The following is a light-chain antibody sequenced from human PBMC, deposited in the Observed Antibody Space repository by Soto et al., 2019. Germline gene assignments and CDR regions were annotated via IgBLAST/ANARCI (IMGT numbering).Light chain of an antibody. J-gene: IGKJ1*01. Sequence: DIQMTQSPSTLSASVGDRVTITCRASQSISSWLAWYQQKPGKAPNLLIYKAYSLKSGVQSRFSGSGSGTEFTLTIRSLQPDDFATYYCQQYITDSRTFGQGTKVDIK. CDR2: KAY. V-gene: IGKV1-5*03. CDR1: QSISSW. CDR3: QQYITDSRT.